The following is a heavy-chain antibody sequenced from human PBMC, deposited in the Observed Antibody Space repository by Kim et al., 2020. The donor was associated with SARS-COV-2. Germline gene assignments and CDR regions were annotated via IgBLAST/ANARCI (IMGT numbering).Heavy chain of an antibody. J-gene: IGHJ3*02. D-gene: IGHD6-19*01. V-gene: IGHV3-7*01. CDR1: GFTFSSYW. CDR3: ARDGDLYSSGKDAFDI. Sequence: GGFLRLSCVASGFTFSSYWMTWVRQAPGKGLEWVANIKQDGNQKYYVDSVKGRFTISRDNAKNSLYLQMNSLRAEDTAVYYCARDGDLYSSGKDAFDIWGQGTMVTVSS. CDR2: IKQDGNQK.